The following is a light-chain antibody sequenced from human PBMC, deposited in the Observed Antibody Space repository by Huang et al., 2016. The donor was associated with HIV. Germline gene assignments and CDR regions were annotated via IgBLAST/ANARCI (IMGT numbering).Light chain of an antibody. J-gene: IGKJ1*01. V-gene: IGKV4-1*01. Sequence: DIVMTQSPDSLAVSPGERATLHCKSSQTVLYSLNKKNYLAWFQQKPGRPPKLLIYCATTRESGVPDRFSGSGSGTDFTLTINSLQAEDVAVYFCLQYYSVPQTFGHGTKVEIK. CDR2: CAT. CDR1: QTVLYSLNKKNY. CDR3: LQYYSVPQT.